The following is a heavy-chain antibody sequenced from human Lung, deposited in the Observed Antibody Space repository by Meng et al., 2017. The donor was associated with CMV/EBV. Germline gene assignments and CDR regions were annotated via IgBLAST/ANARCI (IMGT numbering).Heavy chain of an antibody. J-gene: IGHJ4*02. CDR2: ISSSSSYI. V-gene: IGHV3-21*01. CDR1: GFTFSSYS. Sequence: SCAASGFTFSSYSMNWVRQAPGKGLEWVSSISSSSSYIYYADSVKGRFTISRDNAKNSLYLQMNSLRAEDTAVYYCARGGLIAARNDYWGQGALVTVSS. D-gene: IGHD6-6*01. CDR3: ARGGLIAARNDY.